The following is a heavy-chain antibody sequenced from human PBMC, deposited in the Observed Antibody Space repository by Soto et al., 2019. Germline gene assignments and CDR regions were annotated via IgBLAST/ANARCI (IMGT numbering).Heavy chain of an antibody. CDR1: GYTFTDYY. D-gene: IGHD3-9*01. V-gene: IGHV1-2*02. CDR2: INPNSGDK. Sequence: QVQLLQSGAEVKKPGASVRVSCKAYGYTFTDYYMHWVRQAPGQGLEWMGWINPNSGDKRYAQKFQLRVTMTRDTSINTAYMEMSSLRSDDTAVYYCARGDILTGPTHPFDYWGQGTLVTVSS. CDR3: ARGDILTGPTHPFDY. J-gene: IGHJ4*02.